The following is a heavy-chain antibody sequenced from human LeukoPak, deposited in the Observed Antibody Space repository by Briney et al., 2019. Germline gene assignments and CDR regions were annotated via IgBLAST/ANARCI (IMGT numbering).Heavy chain of an antibody. CDR1: GGSISSSSYY. CDR3: ARPDGSSWYEGWFDP. Sequence: NPSDTLSLTCTGSGGSISSSSYYWGWIRQPPGKGLELIGSIYYSGSTYYNPSLKSRVTISVDTSKNQFSLKLSSVTAADTAVYYCARPDGSSWYEGWFDPWGQGTLVTVSS. J-gene: IGHJ5*02. D-gene: IGHD6-13*01. V-gene: IGHV4-39*01. CDR2: IYYSGST.